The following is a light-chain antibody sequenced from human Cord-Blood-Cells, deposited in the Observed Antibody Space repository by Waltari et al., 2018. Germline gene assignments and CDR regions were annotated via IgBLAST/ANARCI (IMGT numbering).Light chain of an antibody. CDR2: AAS. CDR1: QSISSY. J-gene: IGKJ2*01. CDR3: QQSYSTPYT. Sequence: DIQMTQSSSSLSASVGDRVTITCRASQSISSYLNWYQQKPGKAPKLLIYAASSLQSGVPSRVSGSVSGTDFTLTISSLQPEDFATYYCQQSYSTPYTFGQGTKLEIK. V-gene: IGKV1-39*01.